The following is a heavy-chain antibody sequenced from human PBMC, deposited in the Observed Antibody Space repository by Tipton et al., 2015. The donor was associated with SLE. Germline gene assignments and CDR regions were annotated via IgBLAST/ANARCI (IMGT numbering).Heavy chain of an antibody. CDR2: ITPSETT. V-gene: IGHV4-34*01. D-gene: IGHD2-15*01. CDR1: GGSSSRYY. CDR3: ARVRTKDTRDVPVYFFVY. Sequence: TLSLTCAIYGGSSSRYYWTWIRQPPGKRLEWIGEITPSETTPYNPSLKSRVTISVDTSPNQFSLTLSSVTAADTAVYYWARVRTKDTRDVPVYFFVYWGQRAPVIVS. J-gene: IGHJ4*01.